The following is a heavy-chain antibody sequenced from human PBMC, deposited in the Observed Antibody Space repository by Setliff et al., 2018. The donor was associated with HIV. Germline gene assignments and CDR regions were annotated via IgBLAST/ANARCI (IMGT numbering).Heavy chain of an antibody. Sequence: ASVKVSCKASGYTFTSFYLHWVRQAPGQGLEWMAIINPSGGSTSYAQKFQGRVTMTSDTSTSTVYMALSSLRSEDTAVYYCARALYTNLAHFDYLGQGTLVTVSS. V-gene: IGHV1-46*01. D-gene: IGHD4-4*01. CDR1: GYTFTSFY. CDR3: ARALYTNLAHFDY. CDR2: INPSGGST. J-gene: IGHJ4*02.